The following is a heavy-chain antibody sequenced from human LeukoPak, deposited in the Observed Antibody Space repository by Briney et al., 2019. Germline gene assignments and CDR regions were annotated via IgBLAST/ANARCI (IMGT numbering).Heavy chain of an antibody. CDR2: INHSGST. J-gene: IGHJ6*02. CDR3: AGCSSFRNYYYYGMDV. Sequence: SETLSLTCAVYGGSFSGYYWSWIRQPPGKGLEWIGEINHSGSTNYNPSLKSRVTISVDTSKNQFSLKLSSVTAADTAVYYCAGCSSFRNYYYYGMDVWGQGTTVTVSS. D-gene: IGHD6-13*01. CDR1: GGSFSGYY. V-gene: IGHV4-34*01.